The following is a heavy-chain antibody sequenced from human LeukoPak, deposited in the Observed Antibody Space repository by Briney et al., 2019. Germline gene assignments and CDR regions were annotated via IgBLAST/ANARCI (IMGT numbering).Heavy chain of an antibody. D-gene: IGHD3-10*01. J-gene: IGHJ4*02. CDR2: INSDDSSR. CDR3: ASGRGVSSDY. V-gene: IGHV3-74*01. CDR1: GFTFSSYW. Sequence: GGSLRLSCAASGFTFSSYWMHWVRQAPGKGLVWVSRINSDDSSRSYADSVKGRFTISRDNDKNTLYLQMNSLRAEDTAVYYCASGRGVSSDYWGQGTLVTVSS.